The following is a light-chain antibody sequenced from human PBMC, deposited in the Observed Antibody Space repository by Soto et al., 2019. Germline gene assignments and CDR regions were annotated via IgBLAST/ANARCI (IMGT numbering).Light chain of an antibody. V-gene: IGKV3-15*01. CDR3: RQYNNWPIT. CDR2: GAS. CDR1: QSVGDN. J-gene: IGKJ5*01. Sequence: VMTQSPATLSVSPGERVTLSCRSSQSVGDNLAWFQQKPGQGPRLLIYGASTRATGIPVRFSGSGSETDFTLTISSLRSEDSAVYLCRQYNNWPITFGQGIRLEI.